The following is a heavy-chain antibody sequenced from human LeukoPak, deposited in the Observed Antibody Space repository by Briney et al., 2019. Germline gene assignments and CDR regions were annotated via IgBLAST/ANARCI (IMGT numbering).Heavy chain of an antibody. CDR1: GGSISSYY. CDR2: IYYSGST. V-gene: IGHV4-59*01. D-gene: IGHD3-3*01. Sequence: SETLSLTCSVSGGSISSYYGSWIRQPPGKGLEWIGYIYYSGSTNHNHSLKSRVTISVDTSKNQFSLKLSSVTAADTAVYYCARDFWSGSDAFDIWGQGTMVTVSS. CDR3: ARDFWSGSDAFDI. J-gene: IGHJ3*02.